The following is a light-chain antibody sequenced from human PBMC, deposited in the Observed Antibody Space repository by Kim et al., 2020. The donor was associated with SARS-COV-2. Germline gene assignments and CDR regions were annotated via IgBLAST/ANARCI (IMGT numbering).Light chain of an antibody. J-gene: IGKJ1*01. V-gene: IGKV1-5*03. CDR1: QSISSW. CDR3: QQYKSYPLT. CDR2: KAS. Sequence: IQMTQSPSSLSASVGDRVTITCRASQSISSWLAWYQQKPGKAPKILIYKASSLQSGVPSRFSGSGSGTEFTLTISSLQPDDFATYYCQQYKSYPLTFGQGTKVDIK.